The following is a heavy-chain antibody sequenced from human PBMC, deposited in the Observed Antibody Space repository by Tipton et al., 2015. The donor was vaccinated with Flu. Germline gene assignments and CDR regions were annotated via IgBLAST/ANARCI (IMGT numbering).Heavy chain of an antibody. V-gene: IGHV1-18*04. CDR2: ISAYNGNT. D-gene: IGHD2-2*01. J-gene: IGHJ4*02. CDR3: ARAQGYCSSTSCYGSGDY. Sequence: QLVQSGPEVKKPGASVKVSCKASGYTFTSYGISWVRQAPGQGLEWMGWISAYNGNTNYAQKLQGRVTMTTDTSTSTAYMELRSLRSDDTAVYYCARAQGYCSSTSCYGSGDYWGQGTLVTVSS. CDR1: GYTFTSYG.